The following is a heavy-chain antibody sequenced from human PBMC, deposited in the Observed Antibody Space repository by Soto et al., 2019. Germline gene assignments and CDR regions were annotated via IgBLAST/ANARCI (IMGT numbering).Heavy chain of an antibody. J-gene: IGHJ5*02. Sequence: EVQLVESGGGLVQPGGSLKLSCAASGLSISDSAVHWVRQASGKGLEWVARIRTKANSYATAYAASVRGRFTISRDDSENTAYLQMDSLEAEDTAVYYCTRQVGDYCTGWFDPWGQGGLVTVSS. V-gene: IGHV3-73*01. CDR1: GLSISDSA. D-gene: IGHD3-16*01. CDR3: TRQVGDYCTGWFDP. CDR2: IRTKANSYAT.